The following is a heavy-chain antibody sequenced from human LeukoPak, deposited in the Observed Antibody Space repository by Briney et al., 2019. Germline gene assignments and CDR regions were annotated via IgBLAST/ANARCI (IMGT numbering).Heavy chain of an antibody. J-gene: IGHJ2*01. CDR2: ISPSSGAT. V-gene: IGHV1-2*02. CDR1: GYTFTGYY. CDR3: AKDFAGQGFDV. Sequence: ASVKVSCKASGYTFTGYYMHWVRQAPGQGLEWMGWISPSSGATNYAQKFQGRFTLTRDTSISTVYMDLSSLKSDDTAVYYCAKDFAGQGFDVWGPGSLVTVSS.